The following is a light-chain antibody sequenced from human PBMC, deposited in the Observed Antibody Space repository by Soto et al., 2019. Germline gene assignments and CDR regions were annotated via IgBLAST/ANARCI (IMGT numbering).Light chain of an antibody. V-gene: IGKV3-20*01. CDR2: GAS. J-gene: IGKJ1*01. CDR3: QQYGSSPWT. CDR1: QSVSSSY. Sequence: EIVFTQSPGTLSLSPGERATLSCRASQSVSSSYLAWYQQKPGQAPRLLIYGASSRATGIPDRFSGSGSGTDFTLTISRLEPEDFAVYYCQQYGSSPWTFG.